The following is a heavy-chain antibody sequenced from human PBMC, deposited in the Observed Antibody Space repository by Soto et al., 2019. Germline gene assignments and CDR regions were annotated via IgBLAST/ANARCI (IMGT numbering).Heavy chain of an antibody. J-gene: IGHJ6*02. V-gene: IGHV1-18*01. Sequence: ASVKVSCKASGYTFTSYGISWVRQAPGQGLEWMGWISAYNGNTNYAQKLQGRVTMTTDTSTSTAYMELRSLRSDDTAVYYCARDHGGPYCTNGVCPYYYGMDVWGQGTTVTVSS. CDR1: GYTFTSYG. CDR2: ISAYNGNT. D-gene: IGHD2-8*01. CDR3: ARDHGGPYCTNGVCPYYYGMDV.